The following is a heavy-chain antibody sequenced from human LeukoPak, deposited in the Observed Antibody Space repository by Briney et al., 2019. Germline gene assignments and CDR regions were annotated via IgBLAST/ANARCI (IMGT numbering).Heavy chain of an antibody. V-gene: IGHV3-21*01. J-gene: IGHJ4*02. D-gene: IGHD6-13*01. CDR2: ISSSSSYI. CDR3: ARTRQQLVKGSFDY. CDR1: GFTFSSYS. Sequence: GGSLRLSCAASGFTFSSYSMNWVRQAPGKGLEWVSSISSSSSYIYYADSVKGRFTISRDNAKNSLYLQMNSLRAEDTAVYYCARTRQQLVKGSFDYWGQGALVTVSS.